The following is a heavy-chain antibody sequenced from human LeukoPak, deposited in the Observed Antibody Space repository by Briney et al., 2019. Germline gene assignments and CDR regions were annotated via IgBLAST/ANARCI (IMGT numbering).Heavy chain of an antibody. V-gene: IGHV1-24*01. D-gene: IGHD4-23*01. J-gene: IGHJ4*02. CDR2: FDPEDGET. CDR3: ATNLATVVIPAYY. CDR1: GYTLSELS. Sequence: ASVKVSCKVSGYTLSELSMHWVRQTPGKGLEWMGGFDPEDGETIYAQKFQGRVTMTEDTSTDTTYMELSSLRSEETAVYYCATNLATVVIPAYYWGQGTLVTVSS.